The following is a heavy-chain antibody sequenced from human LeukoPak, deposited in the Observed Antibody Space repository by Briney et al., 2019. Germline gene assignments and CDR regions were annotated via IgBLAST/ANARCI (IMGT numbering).Heavy chain of an antibody. CDR1: GLTFSTYS. CDR2: ITIRSIYI. Sequence: GSLRLSCAASGLTFSTYSMNWVRQAPGKGLEWVSSITIRSIYIYYADSVKGRFTISRDNAKNSLYLQMNSLRAEDTAVYYCASDFNYSLDIWGQGTMVTVSS. V-gene: IGHV3-21*01. D-gene: IGHD5-24*01. CDR3: ASDFNYSLDI. J-gene: IGHJ3*02.